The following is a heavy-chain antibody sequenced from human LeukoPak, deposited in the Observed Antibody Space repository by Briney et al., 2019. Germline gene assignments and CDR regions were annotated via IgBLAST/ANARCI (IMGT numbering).Heavy chain of an antibody. Sequence: SETLSLTCTVSGGSISSYYWSWIRQPPGKGLEWIGYIYYSGSTYYNPSLKSRVTISVDTSKNQFSLKLSSVTAADTAVYYCARWDYGSGKGLDVWGQGTTVTVSS. CDR2: IYYSGST. CDR1: GGSISSYY. V-gene: IGHV4-59*08. CDR3: ARWDYGSGKGLDV. D-gene: IGHD3-10*01. J-gene: IGHJ6*02.